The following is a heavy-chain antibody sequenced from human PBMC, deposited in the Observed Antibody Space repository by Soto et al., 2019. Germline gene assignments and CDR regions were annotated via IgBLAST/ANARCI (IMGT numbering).Heavy chain of an antibody. J-gene: IGHJ4*02. D-gene: IGHD1-26*01. CDR1: GVSFSDYS. V-gene: IGHV3-21*06. Sequence: GGSLRLSCVVSGVSFSDYSMNWVRQAPGKGLEWVSLITGNSEYKYYAGSVKGRFTVSRDNAKNSLYLQMDSLTVEDTAVYYCARSGELLQTFDSWGQGTLVTVSS. CDR3: ARSGELLQTFDS. CDR2: ITGNSEYK.